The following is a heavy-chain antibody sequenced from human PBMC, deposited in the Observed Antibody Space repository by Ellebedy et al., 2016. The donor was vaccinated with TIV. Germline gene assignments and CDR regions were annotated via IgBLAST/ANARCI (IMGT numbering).Heavy chain of an antibody. CDR2: IIAIFGTV. Sequence: ASVKVSCKASGYTFTSYGISWVRQAPGQGLEWMGGIIAIFGTVDNAQKFQGRVTMTRDTSTSTVSMELSSLRSEDTAVYYCVREKAGGMFDYWGQGTLVTVSS. D-gene: IGHD6-13*01. J-gene: IGHJ4*02. CDR1: GYTFTSYG. V-gene: IGHV1-18*04. CDR3: VREKAGGMFDY.